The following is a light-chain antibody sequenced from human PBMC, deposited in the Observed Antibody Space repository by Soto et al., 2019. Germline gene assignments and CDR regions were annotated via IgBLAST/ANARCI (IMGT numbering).Light chain of an antibody. CDR3: QHFGT. CDR2: DAS. J-gene: IGKJ5*01. CDR1: HDINFY. Sequence: DIQMTQTPSSLSASVGGRVTITCQASHDINFYLHWYQQKPGKAPKLLIYDASNLETGVPSRFSGSGSGTDFTFTISSLQPEDIATYYCQHFGTFGQGTRLEIK. V-gene: IGKV1-33*01.